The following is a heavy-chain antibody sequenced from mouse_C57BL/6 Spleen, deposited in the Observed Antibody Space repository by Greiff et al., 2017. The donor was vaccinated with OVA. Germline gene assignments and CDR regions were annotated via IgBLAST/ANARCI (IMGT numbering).Heavy chain of an antibody. Sequence: EVKLVESGGGLVKPGGSLKLSCAASGFTFSDYGMHWVRQAPEKGLEWVAYISSGSSTIYYADTVKGRFTISRDNAKNTLFLQMTSLRSEDTAMYYCARWSNYLYYAMDYWGQGTSVTVSS. CDR2: ISSGSSTI. D-gene: IGHD2-5*01. J-gene: IGHJ4*01. V-gene: IGHV5-17*01. CDR1: GFTFSDYG. CDR3: ARWSNYLYYAMDY.